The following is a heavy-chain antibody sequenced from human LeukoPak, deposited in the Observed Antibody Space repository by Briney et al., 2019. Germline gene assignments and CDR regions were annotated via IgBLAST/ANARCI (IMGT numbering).Heavy chain of an antibody. CDR2: ISSGSTI. D-gene: IGHD4-17*01. J-gene: IGHJ4*02. CDR3: ARDMQSDLYDYGDYVRQQDSVSGLDY. V-gene: IGHV3-11*01. CDR1: GFTFSDYY. Sequence: GGSLRLSCAASGFTFSDYYMSWIRQAPGKGLEWVSYISSGSTIYYADSVKGRFTISRDNAKNSLYLQMNSLRAEDTAVYYCARDMQSDLYDYGDYVRQQDSVSGLDYWGQGTLVTVSS.